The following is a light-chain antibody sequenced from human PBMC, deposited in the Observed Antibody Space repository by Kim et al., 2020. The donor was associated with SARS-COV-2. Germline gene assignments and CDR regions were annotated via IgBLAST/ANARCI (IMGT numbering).Light chain of an antibody. J-gene: IGLJ1*01. CDR1: SGDVGAYDY. Sequence: GQSVTISCTGTSGDVGAYDYVSWYQQHPGKAAKLMIYDVNNRPSGVYNRFSGSKSDNTASLTISGLQPEDEADYYCASFTSKSTPSFGTGTKVTVL. CDR3: ASFTSKSTPS. V-gene: IGLV2-14*03. CDR2: DVN.